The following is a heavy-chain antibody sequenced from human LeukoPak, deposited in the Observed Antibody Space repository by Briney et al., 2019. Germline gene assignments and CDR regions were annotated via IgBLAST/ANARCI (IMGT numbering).Heavy chain of an antibody. CDR3: TREKERHFDS. CDR1: GFTVSSNY. V-gene: IGHV3-66*02. CDR2: LYSGGST. Sequence: PGGSLRLSCAASGFTVSSNYMTWVRQAPGKGLEWVSVLYSGGSTYYADSVKGRFNISRDNSKNTLYLQMNSLRAEDTAVYYCTREKERHFDSWGQGTLVTVSS. J-gene: IGHJ4*02. D-gene: IGHD5-24*01.